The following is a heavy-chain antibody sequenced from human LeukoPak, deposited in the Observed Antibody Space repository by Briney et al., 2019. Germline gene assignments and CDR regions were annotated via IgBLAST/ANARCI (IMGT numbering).Heavy chain of an antibody. J-gene: IGHJ3*02. CDR1: GFTFSSYS. D-gene: IGHD5-18*01. CDR2: ISSSSSYI. CDR3: ARCTWIQLWPDAFDI. V-gene: IGHV3-21*01. Sequence: GGSLRLSCAASGFTFSSYSMNWVRQAPGKGLEWVPSISSSSSYIYYADSVKGRFTISRDNAKNPLYPQMNSLRAEDTAVYYCARCTWIQLWPDAFDIWGQGTMVTVSS.